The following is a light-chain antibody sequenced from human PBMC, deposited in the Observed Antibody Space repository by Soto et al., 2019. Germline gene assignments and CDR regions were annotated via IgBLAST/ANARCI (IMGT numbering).Light chain of an antibody. J-gene: IGLJ2*01. CDR2: RDN. CDR1: SSNIGRHY. CDR3: ATWDDSLGGQV. V-gene: IGLV1-47*01. Sequence: QSVLTQTPSVSGTPGQRVNISCSGSSSNIGRHYVYWYHQFPGTAPKLLIYRDNERPSGVPDRFSGSKSGTSASLAISGLRSGYEADYHCATWDDSLGGQVFGGGTKLTV.